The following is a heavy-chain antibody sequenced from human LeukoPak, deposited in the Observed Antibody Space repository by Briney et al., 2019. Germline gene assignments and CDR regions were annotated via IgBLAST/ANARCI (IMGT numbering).Heavy chain of an antibody. D-gene: IGHD3-16*01. CDR3: VSASGGVLRTAFDI. Sequence: PWASVKVSCKASGGTFSSYAISWVRQAPGQGLEWMGRIIPILGIANYAQKFQGRVTITADKSTSTAYMELSSLRSEDTAVYYCVSASGGVLRTAFDIWGQGTMVTVSS. V-gene: IGHV1-69*04. CDR2: IIPILGIA. CDR1: GGTFSSYA. J-gene: IGHJ3*02.